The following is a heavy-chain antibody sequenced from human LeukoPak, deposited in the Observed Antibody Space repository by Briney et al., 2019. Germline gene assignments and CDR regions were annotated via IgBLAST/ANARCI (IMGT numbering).Heavy chain of an antibody. D-gene: IGHD5-12*01. Sequence: TSETLSLTCTVSGGSISSYYWSWIRQPPGKGLEWIGYIYYSGCTNYNPSLKSRVTISVDTSKNQFSLKLSSVTAADTAVYYCARGVATVDYWGQGTLVTVSS. V-gene: IGHV4-59*01. CDR3: ARGVATVDY. CDR1: GGSISSYY. CDR2: IYYSGCT. J-gene: IGHJ4*02.